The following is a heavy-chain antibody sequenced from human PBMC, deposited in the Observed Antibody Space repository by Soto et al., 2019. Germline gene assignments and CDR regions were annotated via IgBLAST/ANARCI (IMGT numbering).Heavy chain of an antibody. D-gene: IGHD6-19*01. CDR1: GGSFSGYY. V-gene: IGHV4-34*01. CDR3: ARGRRSGWTFDY. Sequence: QVQLQQWGAGLLKPSETLSLTCAVYGGSFSGYYWSWIRQPPGKGLEWIGEINHSGSTNYNPSLNSRVTISVDTSNNQFSLKLSSVTAADTAVYYCARGRRSGWTFDYWGQGTLVTVSS. J-gene: IGHJ4*02. CDR2: INHSGST.